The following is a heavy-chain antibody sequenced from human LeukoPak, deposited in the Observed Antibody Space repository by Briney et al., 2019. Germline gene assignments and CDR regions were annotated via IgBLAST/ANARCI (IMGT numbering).Heavy chain of an antibody. CDR1: GGSISSYY. CDR2: IYYSEST. D-gene: IGHD3-22*01. Sequence: SETLSLTCTVSGGSISSYYWSWIRQPPGKGLEWIGYIYYSESTNYNPSLKSRVTISLDTSKNQFSLKLSSVTAADTAVYYCARQRITMIVVVFDAFDIWGQGTMVTVSS. CDR3: ARQRITMIVVVFDAFDI. J-gene: IGHJ3*02. V-gene: IGHV4-59*01.